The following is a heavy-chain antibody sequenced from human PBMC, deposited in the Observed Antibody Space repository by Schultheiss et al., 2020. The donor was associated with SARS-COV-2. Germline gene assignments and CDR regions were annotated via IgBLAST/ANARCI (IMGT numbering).Heavy chain of an antibody. CDR3: AHSDSLGYCSGSDCFLKRFDP. V-gene: IGHV2-70*12. J-gene: IGHJ5*02. CDR2: IDWDDDK. D-gene: IGHD2-15*01. CDR1: GGSISSYYW. Sequence: QTLSLTCTVSGGSISSYYWSWIRQPPGKALEWLALIDWDDDKYYSTSLKTRLTISKDTSKNQVVLTMTNMDPVDTATYYCAHSDSLGYCSGSDCFLKRFDPWGQGTLVTVSS.